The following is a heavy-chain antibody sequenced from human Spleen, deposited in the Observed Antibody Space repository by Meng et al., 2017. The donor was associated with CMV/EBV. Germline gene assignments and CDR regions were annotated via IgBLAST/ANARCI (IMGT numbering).Heavy chain of an antibody. V-gene: IGHV5-51*01. Sequence: FAPYCLALVLQMPGQGLEWMGIICPDDSRTTYSPSFRGQVTISADRSISTAYLQWGGLKTSDTAMYYCARHRKGFADMFRVEYYFDSWGQGSLVTVSS. CDR1: FAPYC. CDR3: ARHRKGFADMFRVEYYFDS. D-gene: IGHD3-10*02. CDR2: ICPDDSRT. J-gene: IGHJ4*02.